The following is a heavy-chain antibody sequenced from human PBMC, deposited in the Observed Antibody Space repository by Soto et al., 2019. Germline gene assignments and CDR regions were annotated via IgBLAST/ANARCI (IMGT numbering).Heavy chain of an antibody. D-gene: IGHD3-10*01. J-gene: IGHJ6*01. CDR3: ARDQGYYYGSGSYFTYGMDV. V-gene: IGHV1-18*01. CDR1: GYPFTSYG. Sequence: GASVKVSCKASGYPFTSYGIGWVRQAPGQGLEWMGWISPYNGNTYYAQKFQGRVTMTTDTSTNTVYMELRSLRSDDTAVYYCARDQGYYYGSGSYFTYGMDVWGQGTTVTVSS. CDR2: ISPYNGNT.